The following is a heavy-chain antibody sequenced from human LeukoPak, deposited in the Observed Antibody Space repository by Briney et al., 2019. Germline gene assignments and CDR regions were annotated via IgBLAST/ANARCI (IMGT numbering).Heavy chain of an antibody. CDR2: INHSGST. J-gene: IGHJ5*02. CDR3: ARVTAAAGTKNWFDP. Sequence: PSETLSLTCAVYGGSFSGYYWSWIRQPPGKGLEWIGEINHSGSTNYNPSLKSRVTISVDTSKNQFSLKLSSVTAADTAVYYCARVTAAAGTKNWFDPWGQGTLVTVSS. D-gene: IGHD6-13*01. V-gene: IGHV4-34*01. CDR1: GGSFSGYY.